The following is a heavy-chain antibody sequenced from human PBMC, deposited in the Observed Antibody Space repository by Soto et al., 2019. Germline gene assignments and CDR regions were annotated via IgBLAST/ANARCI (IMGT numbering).Heavy chain of an antibody. J-gene: IGHJ2*01. D-gene: IGHD2-15*01. CDR2: IYWDDDK. V-gene: IGHV2-5*02. CDR1: GFSLSTSGVG. Sequence: QITLKESGPTLVKPTQTLTLTCTFSGFSLSTSGVGVGWIRQPPGKALEWLALIYWDDDKRYSPSLKSRLTITKDTSKNQVVLTMTNMDPVDTATYYCAHRRPTYCSGGSCYTQTYWYFDLWGRGTLVTVSS. CDR3: AHRRPTYCSGGSCYTQTYWYFDL.